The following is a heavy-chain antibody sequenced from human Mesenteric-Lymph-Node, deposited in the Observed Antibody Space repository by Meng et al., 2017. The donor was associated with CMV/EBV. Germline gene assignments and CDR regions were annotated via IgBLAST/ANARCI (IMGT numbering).Heavy chain of an antibody. J-gene: IGHJ4*01. CDR2: IIPILGIA. CDR1: GYTFTSYY. D-gene: IGHD2-2*01. CDR3: ARAPLVVPASMRIYPLDY. Sequence: SVKVSCKASGYTFTSYYMHWVRQAPGQGLEWMGGIIPILGIANYAQKFQGRVTITADKSTSTAYMELSSLRSEDTAMYYCARAPLVVPASMRIYPLDYWGHGTLVTVSS. V-gene: IGHV1-69*10.